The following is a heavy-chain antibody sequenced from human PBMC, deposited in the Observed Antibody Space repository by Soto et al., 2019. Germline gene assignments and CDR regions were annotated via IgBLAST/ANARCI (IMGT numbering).Heavy chain of an antibody. CDR2: IYHSGST. J-gene: IGHJ5*02. Sequence: QVQLQESGPGLVKPSGTLSLTCAVSGGSISSSNWWSWVRQPPGKELEWIGGIYHSGSTNYNPSLKSRVTISVDKSKNQFSLKLSSVTAADTAVYYCARGGYSSSWSPPPTRWFDPWGQGTLVTVSS. CDR1: GGSISSSNW. CDR3: ARGGYSSSWSPPPTRWFDP. D-gene: IGHD6-13*01. V-gene: IGHV4-4*02.